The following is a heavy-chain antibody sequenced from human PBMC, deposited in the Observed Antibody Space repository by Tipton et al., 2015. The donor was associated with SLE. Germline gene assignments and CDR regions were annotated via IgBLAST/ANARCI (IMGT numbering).Heavy chain of an antibody. Sequence: LRISCAVYGGSFSGYYWSWIRQPPGKGLEWIGEINHSGSTNYNPSLKSRVTISVDTSKNQFSLKLSSVTAADTAVYYCARGPPYSSSWEDYWGQGTLVTVSS. D-gene: IGHD6-6*01. CDR2: INHSGST. CDR1: GGSFSGYY. CDR3: ARGPPYSSSWEDY. V-gene: IGHV4-34*01. J-gene: IGHJ4*02.